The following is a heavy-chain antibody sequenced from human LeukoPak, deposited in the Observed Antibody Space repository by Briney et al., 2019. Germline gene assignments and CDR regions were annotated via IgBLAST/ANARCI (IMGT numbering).Heavy chain of an antibody. V-gene: IGHV1-69*04. D-gene: IGHD1-26*01. CDR1: GGTFSSYA. J-gene: IGHJ6*02. CDR3: ARGRSTYYYYYYGMDV. Sequence: SVNVSCKASGGTFSSYAISWVRQAPGQGLEWMGKIIPIFGIANYAQKFQGRVTITADKSTSTAYMELSSLRSEDTAVYYCARGRSTYYYYYYGMDVWGQGTTVTVSS. CDR2: IIPIFGIA.